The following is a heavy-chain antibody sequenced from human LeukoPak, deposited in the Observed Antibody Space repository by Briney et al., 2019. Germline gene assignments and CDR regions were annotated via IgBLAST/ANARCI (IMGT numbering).Heavy chain of an antibody. V-gene: IGHV3-30*18. CDR1: GFTFSSYG. CDR3: AKAAYDYVWGSYRSYYFDY. Sequence: PGGSLRLSCAASGFTFSSYGMHWVRQAPGKGLEWVAVISYDGSNKYYADSVKGRFTISRDNSKNTLYLQMNSLRAEDTAVYYCAKAAYDYVWGSYRSYYFDYWGQGTLVTVSS. J-gene: IGHJ4*02. CDR2: ISYDGSNK. D-gene: IGHD3-16*02.